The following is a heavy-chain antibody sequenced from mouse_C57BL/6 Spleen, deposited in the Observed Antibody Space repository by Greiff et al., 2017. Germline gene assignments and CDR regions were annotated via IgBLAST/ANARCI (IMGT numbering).Heavy chain of an antibody. Sequence: VQLKESGAELVKPGASVKLSCTASGFNIKDYYMHWVKQRTEQGLVWIGRIDPEDGETKYAPKFQGKATITADTSSNTAYLQLSSLTSEDTAVYCCARWDGNYPYAMDYWGQGTSVTVSS. V-gene: IGHV14-2*01. J-gene: IGHJ4*01. CDR1: GFNIKDYY. CDR3: ARWDGNYPYAMDY. D-gene: IGHD2-1*01. CDR2: IDPEDGET.